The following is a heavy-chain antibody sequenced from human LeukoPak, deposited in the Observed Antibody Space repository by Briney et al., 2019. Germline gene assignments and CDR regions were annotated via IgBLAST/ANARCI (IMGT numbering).Heavy chain of an antibody. CDR3: ARARGAMSL. V-gene: IGHV3-30-3*01. CDR1: GFKFSTYA. Sequence: GGSLRLSCAASGFKFSTYAFHWVRQAPGQGLHWVAVISFDGTNIHYADSVKGRFIISRDNSNNTVYLHMNSLRLEDTAIYYCARARGAMSLWGQGTLVTVSS. J-gene: IGHJ4*02. D-gene: IGHD1-26*01. CDR2: ISFDGTNI.